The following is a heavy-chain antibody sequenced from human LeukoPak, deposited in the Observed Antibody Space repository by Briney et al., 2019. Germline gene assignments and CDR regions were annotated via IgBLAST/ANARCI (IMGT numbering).Heavy chain of an antibody. CDR2: IYYSGST. J-gene: IGHJ4*02. Sequence: SETLSLTCTVSGGSISSYYWSWIRQPPGKGLEWIGYIYYSGSTNYNPSLKSRVTISVDTSKNQFSLKLSSVTAADTAVYYCARVFGNTASGYPRGYFDYWGQGTLVTVSS. D-gene: IGHD5-12*01. V-gene: IGHV4-59*01. CDR3: ARVFGNTASGYPRGYFDY. CDR1: GGSISSYY.